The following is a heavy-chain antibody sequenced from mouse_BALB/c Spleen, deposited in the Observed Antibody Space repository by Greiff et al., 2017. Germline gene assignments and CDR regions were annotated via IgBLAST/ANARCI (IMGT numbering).Heavy chain of an antibody. J-gene: IGHJ3*01. CDR1: GFTFSSYA. D-gene: IGHD2-14*01. CDR3: ATYYRYDGGY. V-gene: IGHV5-9-4*01. Sequence: EVMLVESGGGLVKPGGSLKLSCAASGFTFSSYAMSWVRQSPEKRLEWVAEISSGGSYTYYPDTVTGRFTISRDNAKNTLYLEMSSLRSEDTAMYYCATYYRYDGGYWGQGTLVTVSA. CDR2: ISSGGSYT.